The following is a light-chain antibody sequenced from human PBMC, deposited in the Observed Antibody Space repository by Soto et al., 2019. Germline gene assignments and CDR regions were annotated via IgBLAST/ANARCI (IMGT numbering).Light chain of an antibody. J-gene: IGKJ5*01. CDR2: GAS. Sequence: EIVLTQSPGTLSLPPGDRATVSFRASETVAGSYLAWYQQKPGQAPRLLIYGASTRATGIPARFSGSGSGTDFTLTISRLEPEDFAVYYCQQYGSSPITFGQGTRLEI. CDR3: QQYGSSPIT. V-gene: IGKV3-20*01. CDR1: ETVAGSY.